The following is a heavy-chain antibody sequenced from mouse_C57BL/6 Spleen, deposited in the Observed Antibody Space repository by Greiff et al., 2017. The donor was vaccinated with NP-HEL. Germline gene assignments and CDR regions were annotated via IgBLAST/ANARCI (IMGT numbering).Heavy chain of an antibody. Sequence: VKLVESGPGLVAPSQSLSITCTVSGFSLTSYAISWVRQPPGKGLEWLGVIWTGGGTNYNSALKSRLSISKDNSKSQVFLKMNSLQTDDTARYYCARNSPYYGNYGDAMDYWGQGTSVTVSS. CDR1: GFSLTSYA. V-gene: IGHV2-9-1*01. CDR3: ARNSPYYGNYGDAMDY. D-gene: IGHD2-10*01. J-gene: IGHJ4*01. CDR2: IWTGGGT.